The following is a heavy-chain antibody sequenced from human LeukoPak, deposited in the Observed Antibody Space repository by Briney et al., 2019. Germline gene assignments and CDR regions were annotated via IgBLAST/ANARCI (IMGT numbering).Heavy chain of an antibody. Sequence: SETLSLTCTVSGGSISTYYWSWIRQPPGKGLAWIGYVYYGGSTSYSPSLKSRVTISVDTSKNQFSLKLSSVTAADTAVYYCARGSMSGRPDNWFDPWGQGILVTVSS. CDR3: ARGSMSGRPDNWFDP. CDR2: VYYGGST. J-gene: IGHJ5*02. CDR1: GGSISTYY. D-gene: IGHD6-6*01. V-gene: IGHV4-59*01.